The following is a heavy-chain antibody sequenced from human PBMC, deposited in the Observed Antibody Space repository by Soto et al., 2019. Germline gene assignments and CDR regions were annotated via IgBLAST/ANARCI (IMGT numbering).Heavy chain of an antibody. CDR3: ANGRATYGLLTHDY. CDR2: LTGSSSNT. D-gene: IGHD3-9*01. CDR1: GFSFRNYA. Sequence: LSCAASGFSFRNYAMSWVRQAPGKGLEWISTLTGSSSNTYYADSVKGRFAISRDNSRNTLYLQMHSLTAEDTAVYYCANGRATYGLLTHDYWGQGTLVTVSA. J-gene: IGHJ4*02. V-gene: IGHV3-23*01.